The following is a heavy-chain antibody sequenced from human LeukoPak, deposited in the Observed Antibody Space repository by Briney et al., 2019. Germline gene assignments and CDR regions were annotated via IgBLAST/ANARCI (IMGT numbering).Heavy chain of an antibody. CDR1: GFTFSSYT. CDR3: ARVYCSGGSCYDQTFDY. Sequence: GGSLRLSCAASGFTFSSYTMSWVRQAPGKGLEWVSAISGSGGSTYYADSVKGRFTISRDNSKNTLYLQMNSLRAEDTAVYYCARVYCSGGSCYDQTFDYWGRGTLVTVSS. J-gene: IGHJ4*02. V-gene: IGHV3-23*01. D-gene: IGHD2-15*01. CDR2: ISGSGGST.